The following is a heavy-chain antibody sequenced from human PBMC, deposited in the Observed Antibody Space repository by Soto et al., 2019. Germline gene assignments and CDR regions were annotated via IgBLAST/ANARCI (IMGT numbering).Heavy chain of an antibody. CDR3: ASQGVRGDTYYYDSSGYYRSRCVGY. CDR1: GGTFSSYA. J-gene: IGHJ4*02. D-gene: IGHD3-22*01. CDR2: IIPIFGTA. V-gene: IGHV1-69*13. Sequence: ASVKVSCKASGGTFSSYAISWVRQAPGQGLEWMGGIIPIFGTANYAQKFQGRVTITADESTSTAYMELSSLRSEDTAVYYCASQGVRGDTYYYDSSGYYRSRCVGYWGQGTLVTVSS.